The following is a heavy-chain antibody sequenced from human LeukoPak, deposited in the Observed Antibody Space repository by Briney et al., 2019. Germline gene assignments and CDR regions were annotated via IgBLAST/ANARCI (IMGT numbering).Heavy chain of an antibody. D-gene: IGHD3-22*01. CDR2: VNANSGAT. Sequence: ASVKVSCKTSGYTFTGHYIHWVRQAPGQGLQWVGWVNANSGATHCAQKLQDRVTMTRDTSISTAYMELSRLTSDDTAVYYCARDQNYYDTNTYYGIDCWGQGTLVTVSS. J-gene: IGHJ4*02. CDR1: GYTFTGHY. V-gene: IGHV1-2*02. CDR3: ARDQNYYDTNTYYGIDC.